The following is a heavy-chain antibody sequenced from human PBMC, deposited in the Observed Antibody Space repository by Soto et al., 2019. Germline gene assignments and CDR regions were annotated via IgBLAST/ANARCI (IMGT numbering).Heavy chain of an antibody. CDR2: INNDGSEK. Sequence: EVQLVESGGDLVQPGGSLRLSCVASGFTFSPYWMSWVRQAPGRGLQWVATINNDGSEKYYADYVKGRFTSSRDNARDSLYLQLTSLRAEDTAIYYCARGSNQDYWGQGTLVAVSS. V-gene: IGHV3-7*03. CDR3: ARGSNQDY. D-gene: IGHD2-8*01. CDR1: GFTFSPYW. J-gene: IGHJ4*02.